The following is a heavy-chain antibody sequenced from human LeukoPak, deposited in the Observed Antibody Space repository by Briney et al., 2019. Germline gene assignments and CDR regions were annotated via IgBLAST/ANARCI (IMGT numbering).Heavy chain of an antibody. D-gene: IGHD3/OR15-3a*01. Sequence: PSETLSLTCTVSGGSISSSSYYWSWFRQPPGKGLEWIGYIYYSGSTNYNPSLKSRVTISVGTSKNQFSLKLSSVTAADTAVYYCARQENVDPDWFDPWGQGTLVTVSS. J-gene: IGHJ5*02. V-gene: IGHV4-61*05. CDR1: GGSISSSSYY. CDR2: IYYSGST. CDR3: ARQENVDPDWFDP.